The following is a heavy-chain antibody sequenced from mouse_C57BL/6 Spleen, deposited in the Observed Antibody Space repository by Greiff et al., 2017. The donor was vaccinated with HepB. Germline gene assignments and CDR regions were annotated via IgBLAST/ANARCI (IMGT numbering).Heavy chain of an antibody. CDR3: ARRGKDYAMDY. J-gene: IGHJ4*01. Sequence: QVQLQQPGAELVRPGSSVKLSCKASGYTFTSYWMDWVKQRPGQGLEWIGNIYPSDSETHYNQKFKDKATLTVDKYSSTAYMQLSSLSSEDSAVYYCARRGKDYAMDYWGQGTSVTVSS. CDR1: GYTFTSYW. CDR2: IYPSDSET. D-gene: IGHD1-3*01. V-gene: IGHV1-61*01.